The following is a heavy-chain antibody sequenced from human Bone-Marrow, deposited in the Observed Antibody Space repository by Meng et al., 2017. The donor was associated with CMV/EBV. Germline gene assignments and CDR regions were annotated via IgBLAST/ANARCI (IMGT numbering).Heavy chain of an antibody. CDR2: IYYSGST. CDR1: GGSISSSSYY. CDR3: ARGINGYSGYDWSDP. J-gene: IGHJ5*02. D-gene: IGHD5-12*01. Sequence: SETLSLTCTVSGGSISSSSYYWGWIRQPPGKGLEWIGSIYYSGSTYYNPSPKSRVTISVDTSKNQFSLKLSSVTAADTAVYYCARGINGYSGYDWSDPWGQGTLVTVSS. V-gene: IGHV4-39*07.